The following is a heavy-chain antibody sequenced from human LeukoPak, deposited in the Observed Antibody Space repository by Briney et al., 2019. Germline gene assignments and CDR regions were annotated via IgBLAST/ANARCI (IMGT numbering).Heavy chain of an antibody. CDR2: IYHSGST. V-gene: IGHV4-38-2*02. CDR3: ARDYGGRYYDSSGYLG. CDR1: GYSISSNYY. D-gene: IGHD3-22*01. Sequence: PSETLSLTCTVTGYSISSNYYWGWIRQPPGKGLEWIGSIYHSGSTYYNPSLKSRVSISVDTSKNQFSLKLSSVTAADTAVYYCARDYGGRYYDSSGYLGWGQGTLVTVSS. J-gene: IGHJ4*02.